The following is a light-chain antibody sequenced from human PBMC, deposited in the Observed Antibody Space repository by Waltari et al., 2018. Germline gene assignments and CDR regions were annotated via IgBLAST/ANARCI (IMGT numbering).Light chain of an antibody. CDR3: QSSDSTLYGVV. CDR2: GIN. CDR1: SSNIGAGYY. V-gene: IGLV1-40*01. Sequence: QSVLTQPPSVSGAPGQRVTISCTGSSSNIGAGYYVNWYQLLPGTAPKLLIYGINNRPSGVPDRFSGSRSATSASLAISGLQAEDEAYYYCQSSDSTLYGVVFGGGTKLTVL. J-gene: IGLJ2*01.